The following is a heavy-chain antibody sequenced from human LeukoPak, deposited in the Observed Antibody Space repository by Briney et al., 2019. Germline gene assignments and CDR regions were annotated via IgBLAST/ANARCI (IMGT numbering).Heavy chain of an antibody. Sequence: PSETLSLTCAVYGGSFSDYYWTWIRQPPGKGLEWIGEINHSGSTNYNPSLKSRVTISVDTSKKQFFLRLSSVTAADTAVYYCAKGPRYSSGWYWSHWFDPWGQGTLVTVSS. CDR3: AKGPRYSSGWYWSHWFDP. V-gene: IGHV4-34*01. CDR1: GGSFSDYY. CDR2: INHSGST. D-gene: IGHD6-19*01. J-gene: IGHJ5*02.